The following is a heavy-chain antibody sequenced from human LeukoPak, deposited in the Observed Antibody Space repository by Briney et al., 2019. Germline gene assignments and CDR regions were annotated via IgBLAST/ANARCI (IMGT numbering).Heavy chain of an antibody. CDR1: GFNLNNYA. V-gene: IGHV3-23*01. J-gene: IGHJ4*02. CDR3: AKGAAIDH. D-gene: IGHD2-21*01. Sequence: PGGSLRLSCAASGFNLNNYAMNWVRQAPGKGLEWVAAVTGPGDTTYYADSVKGRFIISRDSFKDILYLQMNRLGAEDPALYYCAKGAAIDHWGQGTLVTVSS. CDR2: VTGPGDTT.